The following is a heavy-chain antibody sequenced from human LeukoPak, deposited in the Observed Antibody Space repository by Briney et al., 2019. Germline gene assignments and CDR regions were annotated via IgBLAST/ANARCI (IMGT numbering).Heavy chain of an antibody. V-gene: IGHV4-4*07. CDR1: GGSIGGYD. J-gene: IGHJ4*02. D-gene: IGHD1-26*01. Sequence: PSETLSLACTVSGGSIGGYDWSWIRQPAGKGLEWIGRIYTSGSTNYNASLKSRVSMSVDTSKNQFSLKLSSVTAADTAVFYCARDNSGSYREFDYWGQGTLVTVSS. CDR3: ARDNSGSYREFDY. CDR2: IYTSGST.